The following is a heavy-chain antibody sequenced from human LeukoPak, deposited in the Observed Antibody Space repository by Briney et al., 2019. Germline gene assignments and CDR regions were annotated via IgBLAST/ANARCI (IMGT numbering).Heavy chain of an antibody. CDR2: ISSSSSTI. CDR1: GFTFSTYN. Sequence: GGSLRLSCAASGFTFSTYNMNWVRQAPGKGLEWVSYISSSSSTIYYADSVKGRFTVSRDNAKNSLYLQMNSLRDEDTAVYYCARDQRSREGYFDYWGQGTLVTVSS. CDR3: ARDQRSREGYFDY. D-gene: IGHD6-25*01. J-gene: IGHJ4*02. V-gene: IGHV3-48*02.